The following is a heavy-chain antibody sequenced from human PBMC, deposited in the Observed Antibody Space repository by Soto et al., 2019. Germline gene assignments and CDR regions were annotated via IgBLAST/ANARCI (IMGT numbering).Heavy chain of an antibody. D-gene: IGHD5-12*01. CDR2: ISGSGGST. CDR3: ARYSGYDYGYYGMDV. V-gene: IGHV3-23*01. CDR1: GFTFSSYA. Sequence: PGGSLRLSCAASGFTFSSYAMSWVRQAPGKGLEWVSAISGSGGSTYYADSVKGRFTISRDNSKNTLYLQMNSLRAEDTAVYYCARYSGYDYGYYGMDVWGQGTTVTVSS. J-gene: IGHJ6*02.